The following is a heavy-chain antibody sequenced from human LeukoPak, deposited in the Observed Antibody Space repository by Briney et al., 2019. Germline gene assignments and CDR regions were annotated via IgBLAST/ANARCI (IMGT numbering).Heavy chain of an antibody. V-gene: IGHV4-31*03. CDR1: GGSLSSGNYW. CDR3: AISDGYCSSTTCYNPFDY. J-gene: IGHJ4*02. Sequence: PSETLSLTCTVSGGSLSSGNYWWSWIRQHPGTGLEWIGYIYYSGSTLYNPSLQSRASISVDTSKNQFSLRLNSVTAADTAVYYCAISDGYCSSTTCYNPFDYWGQGTLVTVSS. D-gene: IGHD2-2*02. CDR2: IYYSGST.